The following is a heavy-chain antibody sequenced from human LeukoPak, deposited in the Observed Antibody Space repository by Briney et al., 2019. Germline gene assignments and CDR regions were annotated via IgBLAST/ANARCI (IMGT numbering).Heavy chain of an antibody. Sequence: PGRSLRLSCAASGFSFTSYAMHWVRQAPGDGLEWVAVISKDGNNKYYADSVKGRFTISRDNAKNSLYLQMNSLRAEDTAVYYCARVPKRSDGYYDFWSGPWEEGHDYWGQGTLVTVSS. CDR3: ARVPKRSDGYYDFWSGPWEEGHDY. V-gene: IGHV3-30-3*01. D-gene: IGHD3-3*01. CDR1: GFSFTSYA. CDR2: ISKDGNNK. J-gene: IGHJ4*02.